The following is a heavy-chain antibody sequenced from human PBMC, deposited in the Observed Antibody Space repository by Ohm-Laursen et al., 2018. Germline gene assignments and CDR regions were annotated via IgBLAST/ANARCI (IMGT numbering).Heavy chain of an antibody. CDR2: ISSSSSYI. V-gene: IGHV3-21*04. J-gene: IGHJ4*02. CDR3: AREGHLPTVWYFDY. D-gene: IGHD4-17*01. Sequence: SLRLSCAASGFTFSSYSMNWVRQAPGKGLEWVSSISSSSSYIYYADSVKGRFTISRDNAKNSLYLQMNSLRADDTAVYYCAREGHLPTVWYFDYWGQGTLVTVSS. CDR1: GFTFSSYS.